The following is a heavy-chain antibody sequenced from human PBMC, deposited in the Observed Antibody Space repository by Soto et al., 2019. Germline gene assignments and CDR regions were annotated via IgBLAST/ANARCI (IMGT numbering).Heavy chain of an antibody. V-gene: IGHV1-18*04. D-gene: IGHD3-22*01. CDR3: ARYYYDSSGNYGMDV. CDR1: GYTFTSYG. J-gene: IGHJ6*02. CDR2: ISAYNGNT. Sequence: ASVKVSCKASGYTFTSYGISWVRQAPGQGLEWMGWISAYNGNTNYAQKLQGRVTMTTGTSTSTAYMELRSLRSDDTAVYYCARYYYDSSGNYGMDVWGQGTTVTVSS.